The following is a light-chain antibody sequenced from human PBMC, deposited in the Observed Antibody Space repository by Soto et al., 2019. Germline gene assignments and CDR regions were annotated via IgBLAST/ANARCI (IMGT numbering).Light chain of an antibody. CDR3: QQYNNWST. CDR1: QSVSSS. V-gene: IGKV3-15*01. Sequence: EVVMTQSPATLSMSPGERATLSCRASQSVSSSLAWYQQKPGQAPRLLIYGASTRATGIPDRFSGSGSETEFTLTISSLQAEEFAIYYCQQYNNWSTFGQGTKVEIK. J-gene: IGKJ1*01. CDR2: GAS.